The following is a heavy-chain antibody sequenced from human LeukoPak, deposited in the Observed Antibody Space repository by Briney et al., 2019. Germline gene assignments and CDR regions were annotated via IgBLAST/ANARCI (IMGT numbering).Heavy chain of an antibody. CDR2: ISGSGGST. D-gene: IGHD5-18*01. V-gene: IGHV3-23*01. CDR1: GFTFSSYA. J-gene: IGHJ3*02. Sequence: LSGGSLRLSCAASGFTFSSYAMSWVRQAPGKGLEWVSAISGSGGSTYYADSVKGRFTISRDNSKNTLYLQMNSLRAEDTAVYYCAKGYRGYSYGLGAFDIWGQGTMVTVSS. CDR3: AKGYRGYSYGLGAFDI.